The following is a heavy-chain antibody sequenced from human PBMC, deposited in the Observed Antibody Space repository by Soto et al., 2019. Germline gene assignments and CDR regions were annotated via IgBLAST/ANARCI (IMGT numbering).Heavy chain of an antibody. V-gene: IGHV3-23*01. CDR2: ISGSGGST. CDR3: AKDPTTYYDFWSGYLGAFDI. CDR1: GVTFISYA. J-gene: IGHJ3*02. D-gene: IGHD3-3*01. Sequence: GRSLRLRCAASGVTFISYAMSWVRQAPGKGLEWVSAISGSGGSTYYADSVKGRFTISRDNSKNTLYLQMNSLRAEDTAVYYCAKDPTTYYDFWSGYLGAFDIWGQGTMVTVSS.